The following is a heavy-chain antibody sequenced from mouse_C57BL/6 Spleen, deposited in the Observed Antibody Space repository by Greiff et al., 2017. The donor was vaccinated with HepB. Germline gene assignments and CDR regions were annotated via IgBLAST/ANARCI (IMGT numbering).Heavy chain of an antibody. CDR1: GFTFSSYA. CDR2: ISDGGSYT. J-gene: IGHJ3*01. D-gene: IGHD1-1*01. V-gene: IGHV5-4*01. Sequence: DVMLVESGGGLVKPGGSLKLSCAASGFTFSSYAMSWVRQTPEKRLEWVATISDGGSYTYYPDNVKGRFTISRDNAKNNLYLQMSHLKSEDTAMYYCARDRDFYYYGSSPFAYWGQGTLVTVSA. CDR3: ARDRDFYYYGSSPFAY.